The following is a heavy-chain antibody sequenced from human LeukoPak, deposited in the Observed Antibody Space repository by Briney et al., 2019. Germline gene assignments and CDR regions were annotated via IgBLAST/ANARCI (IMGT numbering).Heavy chain of an antibody. CDR1: GGTFSSYA. CDR2: IIPIFGTA. D-gene: IGHD3-10*01. Sequence: SVKVSCKASGGTFSSYAISWVRQAPGQGLEWMGGIIPIFGTANYAQKFQGRVTITADESTSTAYMELSSLRSEDTAVYYCARMARIWIGESWYNWFDPWGQGTLVTVSS. J-gene: IGHJ5*02. V-gene: IGHV1-69*13. CDR3: ARMARIWIGESWYNWFDP.